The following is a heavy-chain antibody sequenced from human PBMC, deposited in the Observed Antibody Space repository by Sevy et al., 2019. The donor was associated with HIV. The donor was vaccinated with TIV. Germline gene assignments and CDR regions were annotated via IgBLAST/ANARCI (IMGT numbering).Heavy chain of an antibody. CDR1: GYTFTSQY. CDR3: ARDSDNYDILTGYYPFDY. Sequence: ASVKVSCKASGYTFTSQYMHWVRQAPGQGLEWMGIIIPSGGSTSYAQKFQGRVTMTRDTSTSTVYMELSSLRSEDTAVYYCARDSDNYDILTGYYPFDYWGQGTLVTVSS. D-gene: IGHD3-9*01. CDR2: IIPSGGST. J-gene: IGHJ4*02. V-gene: IGHV1-46*01.